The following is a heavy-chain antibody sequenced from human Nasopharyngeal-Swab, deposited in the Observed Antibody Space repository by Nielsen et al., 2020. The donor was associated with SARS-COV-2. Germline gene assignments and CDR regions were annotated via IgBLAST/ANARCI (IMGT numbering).Heavy chain of an antibody. CDR1: GYTFTGYY. CDR3: ARDPTSVAGTGDYYYGMDV. V-gene: IGHV1-2*06. D-gene: IGHD6-19*01. J-gene: IGHJ6*02. Sequence: ASVQVSCKASGYTFTGYYMLWLRQAPGQGLEWMGRINPNSGGTNYAQKFQGRVTMTRDTSISTAYMELSRLRSDDTAVYYCARDPTSVAGTGDYYYGMDVWGQGTTVTVSS. CDR2: INPNSGGT.